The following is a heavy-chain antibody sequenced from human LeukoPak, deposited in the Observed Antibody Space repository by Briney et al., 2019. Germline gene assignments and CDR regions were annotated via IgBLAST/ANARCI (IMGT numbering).Heavy chain of an antibody. D-gene: IGHD6-6*01. V-gene: IGHV4-39*01. CDR1: GGSISSSSYY. CDR2: IYYSGST. Sequence: SETLSLTCTVSGGSISSSSYYWGWIRQPPGKGLEWIGSIYYSGSTYYNPSLKSRVTISVDTSKNQFSLKLSSVTAADTAVYYCAGIAARRSFDYWGQGTLVTVSS. CDR3: AGIAARRSFDY. J-gene: IGHJ4*02.